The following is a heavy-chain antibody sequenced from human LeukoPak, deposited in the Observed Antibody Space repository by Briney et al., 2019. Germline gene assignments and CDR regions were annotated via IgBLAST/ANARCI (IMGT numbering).Heavy chain of an antibody. J-gene: IGHJ3*02. Sequence: SETLSLTCTVSGGSISSNTCYWGWIRQPPGKGLEWIGTICSSGSTYYNPSLKSRLTISVDTSKNQFSLKLSSVTAADTAVYYCARPSGLPLDAFDIWGQGTMVTVSS. CDR3: ARPSGLPLDAFDI. V-gene: IGHV4-39*07. D-gene: IGHD3-16*01. CDR2: ICSSGST. CDR1: GGSISSNTCY.